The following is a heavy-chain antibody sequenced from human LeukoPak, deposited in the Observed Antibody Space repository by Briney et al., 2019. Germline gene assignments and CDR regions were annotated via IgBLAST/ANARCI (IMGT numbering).Heavy chain of an antibody. CDR2: ISAYNGNT. D-gene: IGHD1-26*01. Sequence: ASVKVSCKASGYTFTSYGNNWVRQAPGQGLEWMGWISAYNGNTNYAQKLQGRVTMTTDTTANTAYMELRSLRSDDTAVYYCARNVIVGAVFDNWGQGTLVTVSS. V-gene: IGHV1-18*01. CDR3: ARNVIVGAVFDN. J-gene: IGHJ4*02. CDR1: GYTFTSYG.